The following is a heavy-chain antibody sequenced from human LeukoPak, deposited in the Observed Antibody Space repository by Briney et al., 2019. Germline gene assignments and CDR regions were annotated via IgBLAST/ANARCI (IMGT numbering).Heavy chain of an antibody. Sequence: GESLKISCKGSGYSFTSYWIGWVRQMPGKGLEWMGIIYPGDSDTRYSPSFQGQVTISADKSTSTAYMELSSLRSEDTAVYYCARDHCGGDCYSVYYYYGMDVWGQGTTVTVSS. J-gene: IGHJ6*02. CDR2: IYPGDSDT. CDR1: GYSFTSYW. D-gene: IGHD2-21*02. CDR3: ARDHCGGDCYSVYYYYGMDV. V-gene: IGHV5-51*01.